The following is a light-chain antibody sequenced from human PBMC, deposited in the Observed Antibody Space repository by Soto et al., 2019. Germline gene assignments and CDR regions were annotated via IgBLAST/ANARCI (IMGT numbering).Light chain of an antibody. CDR2: AAS. J-gene: IGKJ5*01. V-gene: IGKV1-39*01. CDR3: QQAKSFPLT. CDR1: QSISSY. Sequence: DIQMTQSPSTLSGSVGDRVTITCRASQSISSYLNWYQQKPGKAPKLLIYAASILQSGVPSRFSGSGFGTNFTLTITSLQPEDSATYFCQQAKSFPLTFGQGTRLEIK.